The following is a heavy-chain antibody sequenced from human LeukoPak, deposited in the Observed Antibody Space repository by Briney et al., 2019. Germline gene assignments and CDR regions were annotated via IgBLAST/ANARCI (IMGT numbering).Heavy chain of an antibody. V-gene: IGHV3-23*01. D-gene: IGHD1-14*01. CDR3: ANNRNFDN. CDR2: ISGGSATGGIT. Sequence: GESLRLSXVASGFNFNIYAMCWVRQAPGKGLEWVSAISGGSATGGITHYAESVKGRFTISRDNSKNTLYLQMNSLRAEYTAVYYRANNRNFDNWGQGTLVNVSS. CDR1: GFNFNIYA. J-gene: IGHJ4*02.